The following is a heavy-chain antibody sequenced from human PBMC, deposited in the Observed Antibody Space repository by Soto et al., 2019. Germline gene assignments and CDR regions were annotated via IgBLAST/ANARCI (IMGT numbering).Heavy chain of an antibody. D-gene: IGHD2-21*01. CDR1: GFTFKSYA. CDR2: ITDSGDST. J-gene: IGHJ4*01. CDR3: VSRIPSWVFDY. V-gene: IGHV3-23*01. Sequence: PGGSLRLSCAASGFTFKSYAVSWVRQAPGKGLEWVSVITDSGDSTYYADSVKGRFTISRDNSKNTLYLQMNSLRDEDTGVYFCVSRIPSWVFDYWGLGTLVTVSS.